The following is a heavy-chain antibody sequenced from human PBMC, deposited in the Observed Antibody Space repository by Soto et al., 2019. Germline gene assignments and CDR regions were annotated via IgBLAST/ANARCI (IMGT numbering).Heavy chain of an antibody. J-gene: IGHJ4*02. CDR2: ISNSGGST. D-gene: IGHD6-19*01. Sequence: GSLRLSCAASGFTFSSYAMSWVRQAPGKGLEWVSAISNSGGSTYYADSVKGRFTISRDNSKNTLYLQMNSLRAEDTAVYYCERRSSGWQVLDYWGQGTLVTGSS. CDR3: ERRSSGWQVLDY. CDR1: GFTFSSYA. V-gene: IGHV3-23*01.